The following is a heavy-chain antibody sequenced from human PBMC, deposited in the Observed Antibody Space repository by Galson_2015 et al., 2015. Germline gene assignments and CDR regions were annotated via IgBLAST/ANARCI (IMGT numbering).Heavy chain of an antibody. Sequence: SVKVSCKASGGTFSSYAISWVRQAPGQGLEWMGGIIPIFGTENYAQKFQGRVTITADESTSTAYMELSSLRSEDTAGHYCARDHTMVQRVIHYYSLALSAQGTTVALSS. CDR2: IIPIFGTE. V-gene: IGHV1-69*13. CDR3: ARDHTMVQRVIHYYSLAL. J-gene: IGHJ6*02. CDR1: GGTFSSYA. D-gene: IGHD3-10*01.